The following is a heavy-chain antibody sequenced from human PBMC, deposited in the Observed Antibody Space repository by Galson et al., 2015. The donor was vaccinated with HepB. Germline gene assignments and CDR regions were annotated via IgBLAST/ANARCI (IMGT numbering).Heavy chain of an antibody. CDR2: IYSGGST. V-gene: IGHV3-66*01. J-gene: IGHJ4*02. Sequence: SLRLSCAASGFTVGSNYMSWVRQAPGTGLEWVSIIYSGGSTYYADSVKGRFTISRDNSKNTLYLQMSSLRAEDTAVYYCVLEYVLRYFDWLSTSQYFDYWGQGTLVTVSS. CDR3: VLEYVLRYFDWLSTSQYFDY. D-gene: IGHD3-9*01. CDR1: GFTVGSNY.